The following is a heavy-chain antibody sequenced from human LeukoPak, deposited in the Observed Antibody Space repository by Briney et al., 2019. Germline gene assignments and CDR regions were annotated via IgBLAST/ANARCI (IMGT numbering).Heavy chain of an antibody. J-gene: IGHJ6*03. Sequence: SETLSLTCTVSGGSISSYYWSWIRQPPGKGLDWIGYIYYSGSTNYNPSLKSRVTISVDTSKNQFSLKLSSVTAADTAVYYCARALPNSDYYYYMDVWGKGTTVTVSS. CDR3: ARALPNSDYYYYMDV. CDR1: GGSISSYY. CDR2: IYYSGST. D-gene: IGHD4-23*01. V-gene: IGHV4-59*01.